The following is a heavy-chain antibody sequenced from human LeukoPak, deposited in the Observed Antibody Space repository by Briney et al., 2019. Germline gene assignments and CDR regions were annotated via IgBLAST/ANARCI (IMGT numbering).Heavy chain of an antibody. D-gene: IGHD6-13*01. CDR1: GYTFTSYG. J-gene: IGHJ4*02. CDR2: ISAYNGNT. V-gene: IGHV1-18*01. CDR3: AREKQQLGAGPFDY. Sequence: ASVKVSCKASGYTFTSYGISWVRRAPGQGLEWMGWISAYNGNTNYAQKFQGRVTITADKSTSTAYMELSSLRSEDTAVYYCAREKQQLGAGPFDYWGQGTLVTVSS.